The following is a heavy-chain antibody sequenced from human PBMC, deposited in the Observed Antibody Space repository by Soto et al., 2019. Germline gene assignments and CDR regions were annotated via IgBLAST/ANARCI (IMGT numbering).Heavy chain of an antibody. V-gene: IGHV4-59*08. CDR1: GGSISSYY. Sequence: LETLSLTCTASGGSISSYYWSWIRPPPGKGLEWIGYIYYSGSTNYNPSLKSRVTISVDTSKNQFSLKLSSVTAADTAVYYCARFRSITIFGVVTPPYMDVWGKGTTVTVSS. CDR2: IYYSGST. J-gene: IGHJ6*03. D-gene: IGHD3-3*01. CDR3: ARFRSITIFGVVTPPYMDV.